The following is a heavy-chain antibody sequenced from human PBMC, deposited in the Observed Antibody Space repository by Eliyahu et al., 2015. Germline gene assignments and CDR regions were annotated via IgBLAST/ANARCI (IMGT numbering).Heavy chain of an antibody. J-gene: IGHJ4*02. V-gene: IGHV3-23*01. CDR1: GFTFSSYA. D-gene: IGHD2-15*01. CDR2: ISGSGGST. CDR3: AKSGSFGVVVAADKGLRHPLPFDY. Sequence: EVQLLESGGGLVQPGGSLRLSCAASGFTFSSYAMXWXXQAPGKGLEWVSAISGSGGSTYYADSVKGRFTISRDNSKNTLYLQMNSLRAEDTAVYYCAKSGSFGVVVAADKGLRHPLPFDYWGQGTLVTVSS.